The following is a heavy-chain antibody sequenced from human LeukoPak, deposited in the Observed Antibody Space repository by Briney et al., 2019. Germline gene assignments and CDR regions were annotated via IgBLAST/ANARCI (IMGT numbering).Heavy chain of an antibody. D-gene: IGHD6-13*01. V-gene: IGHV3-23*01. Sequence: PGGSLRLSCAASGFTFSSYAMSWVRQAPGKGREWVSAISGSGGSTYYADSVKGRFTISRDNSQNTLYLQMNSLRAEDTAVYYCAKGLIAAAGRNWFDPWGQGTLVTVSS. CDR3: AKGLIAAAGRNWFDP. CDR1: GFTFSSYA. CDR2: ISGSGGST. J-gene: IGHJ5*02.